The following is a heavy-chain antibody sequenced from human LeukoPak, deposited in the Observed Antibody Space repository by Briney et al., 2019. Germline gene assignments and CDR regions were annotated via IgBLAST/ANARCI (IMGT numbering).Heavy chain of an antibody. V-gene: IGHV3-53*01. D-gene: IGHD3-22*01. CDR3: ARDAPHYYDSSGYQDY. CDR1: GFTVSSNY. CDR2: IYSGGST. J-gene: IGHJ4*02. Sequence: PGGSLRLSCAASGFTVSSNYMSWVRQAPGKGLEWVSVIYSGGSTYYADSVKGRFTISRDNSKDTLYLQMNSLRAGDTAVYYCARDAPHYYDSSGYQDYWGQGTLVTVSS.